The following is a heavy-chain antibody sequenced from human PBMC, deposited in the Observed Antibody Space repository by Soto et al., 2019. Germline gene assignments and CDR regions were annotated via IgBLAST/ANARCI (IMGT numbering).Heavy chain of an antibody. CDR2: ISDSAERI. V-gene: IGHV3-23*01. Sequence: PGGSLRLSCAASGFTFSSNSMSSVRQAPGEGLEWVSAISDSAERIFYVDSVKGRFTISRDNSKNKLYLQMDSLRAEDTAVYYCVTLALGKFDYWGQGNLVTVSS. CDR3: VTLALGKFDY. D-gene: IGHD1-26*01. CDR1: GFTFSSNS. J-gene: IGHJ4*02.